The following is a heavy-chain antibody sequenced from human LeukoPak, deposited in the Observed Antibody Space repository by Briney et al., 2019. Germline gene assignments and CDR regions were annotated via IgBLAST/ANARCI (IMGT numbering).Heavy chain of an antibody. D-gene: IGHD3-16*02. CDR2: INHSGST. V-gene: IGHV4-39*07. CDR3: ARGPKFMITFGGVIVQGTNWFDP. CDR1: GGSISSSSYY. Sequence: SETLSLTCTVSGGSISSSSYYWGWIRQPPGKGLEWIGEINHSGSTNYNPSLKSRVTISVDTSKNQFSLKLSSVTAADTAVYYCARGPKFMITFGGVIVQGTNWFDPWGQGTLVTVSS. J-gene: IGHJ5*02.